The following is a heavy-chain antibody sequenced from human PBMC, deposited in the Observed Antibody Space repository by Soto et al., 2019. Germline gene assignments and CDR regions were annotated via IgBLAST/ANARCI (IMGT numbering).Heavy chain of an antibody. V-gene: IGHV3-23*01. Sequence: GGSLRLSCAASGFTFSSYAMSWVRQAPGKGLEWVSAISGRGGSTFYADSVKGRFTISRDNSKNTLYLQMNSLRAEDTAVYYCAKGGSYYETKFDYWGQGTLVTVSS. CDR2: ISGRGGST. D-gene: IGHD1-26*01. J-gene: IGHJ4*02. CDR1: GFTFSSYA. CDR3: AKGGSYYETKFDY.